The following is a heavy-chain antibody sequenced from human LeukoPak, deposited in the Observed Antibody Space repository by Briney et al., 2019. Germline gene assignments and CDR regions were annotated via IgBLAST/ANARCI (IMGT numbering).Heavy chain of an antibody. Sequence: GASVKVSCKASGYTFTSYGISWVRQAPGQGLEWMGWISAYNGNTNYAQKLQGRVTMTTDTSTSTAYMELRSLRSDDTAVCYCARAARDIVVVPAAIALDYWGQGTLVTVSS. CDR1: GYTFTSYG. D-gene: IGHD2-2*02. V-gene: IGHV1-18*01. CDR2: ISAYNGNT. J-gene: IGHJ4*02. CDR3: ARAARDIVVVPAAIALDY.